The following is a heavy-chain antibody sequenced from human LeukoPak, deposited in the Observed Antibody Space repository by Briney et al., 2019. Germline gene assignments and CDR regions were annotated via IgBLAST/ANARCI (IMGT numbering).Heavy chain of an antibody. J-gene: IGHJ6*03. CDR2: ISAYNGNT. D-gene: IGHD3-3*01. Sequence: ASVKVSCKASGYTFTSYGISWVRQAPGQGLEWMGWISAYNGNTNYAQKLQGRVTMTTDTSTSTAYMELRSLRSDDTAVYYCARALWSGYYSYYYYYYMDVWGKGTTVTVS. CDR1: GYTFTSYG. V-gene: IGHV1-18*01. CDR3: ARALWSGYYSYYYYYYMDV.